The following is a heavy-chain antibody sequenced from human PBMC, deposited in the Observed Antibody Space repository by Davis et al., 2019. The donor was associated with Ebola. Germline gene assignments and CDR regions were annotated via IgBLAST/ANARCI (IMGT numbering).Heavy chain of an antibody. D-gene: IGHD6-13*01. Sequence: SLKISCAASGFTFDDYAMHWVRQAPGKGLEWVSGISWNSGSIGYADSVKGRFTISRDNAKNSLYLQMNSLRAEDTALYYCAKEGVAAAGFDYWGQGTLVTVSS. CDR2: ISWNSGSI. CDR1: GFTFDDYA. V-gene: IGHV3-9*01. CDR3: AKEGVAAAGFDY. J-gene: IGHJ4*02.